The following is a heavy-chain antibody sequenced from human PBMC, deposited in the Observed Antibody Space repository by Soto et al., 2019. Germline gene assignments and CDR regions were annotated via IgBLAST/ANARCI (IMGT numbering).Heavy chain of an antibody. J-gene: IGHJ4*02. Sequence: PSETLSLTCAVSGGSISSSNWWSWVRQPPGKGLEWIGEIYHSGSTNYNPSLKSRVTISVGKSKNQFSLKLSSVTAADTAVYYCAILRGSGSYYQGTYYFDYWGQGTLVTVSS. D-gene: IGHD1-26*01. CDR2: IYHSGST. CDR1: GGSISSSNW. V-gene: IGHV4-4*02. CDR3: AILRGSGSYYQGTYYFDY.